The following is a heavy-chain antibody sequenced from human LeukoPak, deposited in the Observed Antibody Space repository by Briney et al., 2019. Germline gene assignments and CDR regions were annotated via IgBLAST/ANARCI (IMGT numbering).Heavy chain of an antibody. CDR2: ISYDGSNK. D-gene: IGHD2-15*01. Sequence: GRSLRLSCAASGFTFSSYGMHWVRQAPGKGLEWVAVISYDGSNKYYTYSVKGRFTISRDNSKNTLYLQMNSLRAEDTAVYYCAKDCRRYWSGGSCYVDYFDYWGQGTLVTVSS. J-gene: IGHJ4*02. CDR1: GFTFSSYG. CDR3: AKDCRRYWSGGSCYVDYFDY. V-gene: IGHV3-30*18.